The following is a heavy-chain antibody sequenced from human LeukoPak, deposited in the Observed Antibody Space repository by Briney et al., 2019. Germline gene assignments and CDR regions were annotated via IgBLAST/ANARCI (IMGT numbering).Heavy chain of an antibody. V-gene: IGHV4-61*01. CDR2: IYYSGRT. CDR1: GGSVSSGSYY. D-gene: IGHD2-21*01. CDR3: AAGVVPPYYFDY. Sequence: SETLSLTCTVSGGSVSSGSYYWSWIRQPPGKGMEWIGYIYYSGRTNYKPSLKSRVTISVDTSKNQFSLKLSSVTAADTAVYYCAAGVVPPYYFDYWGQGTLVTVSS. J-gene: IGHJ4*02.